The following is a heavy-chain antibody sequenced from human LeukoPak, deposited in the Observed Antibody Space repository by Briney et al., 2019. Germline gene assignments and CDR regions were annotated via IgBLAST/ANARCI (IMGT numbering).Heavy chain of an antibody. Sequence: GGSLRLSCAGSGFTFSDFWMTWVRQTPGKGLEWVANIKEDGTEKNLVDSVKGRFTISRDNTKNLLFLEMNNLRGDDTAIYYCVRGSRPGGAMGLYHNLDYWGQGTLVAVSS. CDR3: VRGSRPGGAMGLYHNLDY. D-gene: IGHD1-1*01. J-gene: IGHJ4*02. CDR2: IKEDGTEK. CDR1: GFTFSDFW. V-gene: IGHV3-7*01.